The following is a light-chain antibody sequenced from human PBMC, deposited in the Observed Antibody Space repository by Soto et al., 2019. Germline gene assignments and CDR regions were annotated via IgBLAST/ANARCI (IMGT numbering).Light chain of an antibody. CDR1: QSIRSY. CDR2: TAS. Sequence: DIQMTQSPSSLSASVGDRVTITCRASQSIRSYLNWYQQKLGKAPKLLIYTASNLQSGVPSRFSGSGSGTDFTLTINSLQPEDFATYYCQQSYSSHQTFGQGTKVEIK. CDR3: QQSYSSHQT. V-gene: IGKV1-39*01. J-gene: IGKJ1*01.